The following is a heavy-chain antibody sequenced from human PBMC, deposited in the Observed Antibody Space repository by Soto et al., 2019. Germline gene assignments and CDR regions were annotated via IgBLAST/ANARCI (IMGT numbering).Heavy chain of an antibody. V-gene: IGHV4-34*01. J-gene: IGHJ3*01. D-gene: IGHD3-10*01. CDR2: INHSRDT. CDR1: GGSFNGYY. CDR3: ARFLWFGSRRTLDPLDA. Sequence: QVQLQQWGAGLLRPSETLSLTCAVYGGSFNGYYWSWIRQPPGKGLEWIGEINHSRDTNYNPSVKGRATISLDTSKNQFSLRLTSVTAADTAVYYCARFLWFGSRRTLDPLDAWGQGMMVTVSS.